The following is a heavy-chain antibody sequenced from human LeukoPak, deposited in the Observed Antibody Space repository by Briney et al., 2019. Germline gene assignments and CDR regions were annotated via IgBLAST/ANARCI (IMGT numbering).Heavy chain of an antibody. D-gene: IGHD2-15*01. J-gene: IGHJ6*03. V-gene: IGHV3-15*01. CDR3: TTGLRTYCSGGSCYRGYYYYYMDV. CDR2: IKSKTDGGTT. Sequence: MSGGSLRLSCAASGFTFSSYAMSWVRQAPGKGLEWVGRIKSKTDGGTTDYAAPVKGRFTISRDDSKNTLYLQMNSLKTEDTAVYYCTTGLRTYCSGGSCYRGYYYYYMDVWGKGTTVTISS. CDR1: GFTFSSYA.